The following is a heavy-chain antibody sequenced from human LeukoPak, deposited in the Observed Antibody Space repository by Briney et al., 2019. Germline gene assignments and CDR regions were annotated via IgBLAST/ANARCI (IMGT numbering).Heavy chain of an antibody. CDR1: GYTFTGYY. Sequence: ASVKVSCKASGYTFTGYYMHWVRQAPGQGLEWMGWINPNSGGTNYAQKFQGRVTMTRDTSISTAYMELSRLRSDDTAVYYCAITRYFDWLSTDYWGQGTPVTVSS. CDR2: INPNSGGT. D-gene: IGHD3-9*01. CDR3: AITRYFDWLSTDY. V-gene: IGHV1-2*02. J-gene: IGHJ4*02.